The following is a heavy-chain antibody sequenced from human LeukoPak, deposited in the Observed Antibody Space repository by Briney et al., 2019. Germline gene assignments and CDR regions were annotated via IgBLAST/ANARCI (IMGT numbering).Heavy chain of an antibody. CDR2: INQDESAN. J-gene: IGHJ4*01. Sequence: PGGSLRLSCAASGFTFSSYAMHWVRQAPGKGLEWVASINQDESANFYVDSVKGRFTISRDNTKNLLFLQMNSLRVEDTAVYYCAKLLRDVTIYDFWGHGDLVTVSS. CDR3: AKLLRDVTIYDF. CDR1: GFTFSSYA. D-gene: IGHD5-24*01. V-gene: IGHV3-7*01.